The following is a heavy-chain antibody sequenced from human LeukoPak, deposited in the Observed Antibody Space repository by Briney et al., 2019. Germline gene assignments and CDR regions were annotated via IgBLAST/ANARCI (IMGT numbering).Heavy chain of an antibody. CDR2: FEPEDGET. CDR3: ATDGYNCSGGSCTQTPVDY. J-gene: IGHJ4*02. CDR1: GYTLTELS. D-gene: IGHD2-15*01. Sequence: ASVKVSCKVSGYTLTELSMHWGRQAPGKGREGMGGFEPEDGETIYAQKFQGRVTMTEDTSTDTAYMELSSLRSEDTAVYYCATDGYNCSGGSCTQTPVDYWGRGTLVTVSS. V-gene: IGHV1-24*01.